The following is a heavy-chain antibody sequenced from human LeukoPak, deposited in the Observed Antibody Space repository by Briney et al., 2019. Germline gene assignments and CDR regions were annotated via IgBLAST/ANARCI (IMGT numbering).Heavy chain of an antibody. Sequence: PGGSLRLSCAASGFTFINFGMVWVRQAPGKGLEGVAFIRYDGSNKDYADSVKGRFTISRDNSKNTLYLQMNSLRSEDTAVYYCARDDWAAAAVGYWGQGTLVTISS. CDR2: IRYDGSNK. CDR3: ARDDWAAAAVGY. V-gene: IGHV3-30*02. J-gene: IGHJ4*02. CDR1: GFTFINFG. D-gene: IGHD6-25*01.